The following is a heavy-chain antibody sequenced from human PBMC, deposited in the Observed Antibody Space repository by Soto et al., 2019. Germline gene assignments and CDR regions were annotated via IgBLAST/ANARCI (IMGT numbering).Heavy chain of an antibody. J-gene: IGHJ6*02. CDR1: GCSLTNIW. Sequence: GESLKISCKGSGCSLTNIWIHWVRQMPGKGLEWMGIIYPGDSDTRYSPSFQGQVTISVDKSISTAYLQWSSLKASDTAVYYCARNSGYSYGALKCEMVVWGQGTTVTGSS. CDR2: IYPGDSDT. CDR3: ARNSGYSYGALKCEMVV. V-gene: IGHV5-51*01. D-gene: IGHD5-18*01.